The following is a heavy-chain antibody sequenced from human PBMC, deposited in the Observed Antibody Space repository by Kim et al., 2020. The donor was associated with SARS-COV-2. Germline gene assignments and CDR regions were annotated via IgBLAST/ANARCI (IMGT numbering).Heavy chain of an antibody. Sequence: KFQGRVTITRDTSASTAYMELSSLRSEDTAVYYCAREDYDILTGSRWFDPWGQGTLVTVSS. J-gene: IGHJ5*02. D-gene: IGHD3-9*01. V-gene: IGHV1-3*01. CDR3: AREDYDILTGSRWFDP.